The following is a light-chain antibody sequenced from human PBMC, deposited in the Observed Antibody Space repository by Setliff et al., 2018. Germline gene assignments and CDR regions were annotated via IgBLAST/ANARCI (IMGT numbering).Light chain of an antibody. V-gene: IGLV2-8*01. CDR2: EVS. CDR3: SSYAGSNTPYV. Sequence: QSALTQPPSASGSPGQSVTISCTGTSSDVGGYNYVSWYQQHPGKAPKLMIYEVSKRPSGVPDRFSGSKSGNTASLTVSGLQAEGEADYYCSSYAGSNTPYVFGTGTKVTVL. CDR1: SSDVGGYNY. J-gene: IGLJ1*01.